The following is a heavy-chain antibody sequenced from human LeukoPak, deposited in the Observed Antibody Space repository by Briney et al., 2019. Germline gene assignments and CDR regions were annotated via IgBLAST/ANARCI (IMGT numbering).Heavy chain of an antibody. Sequence: GGSLRLSCAASGFIFSNHGMHWVRQAPGKGLEWVAFIPFDGSNEYLADSVKGRFTISRDNSKNTLYLQMHSLRTDDTAVYYCAKGGSYRDWFDPWGQGTLVTVSS. V-gene: IGHV3-30*02. D-gene: IGHD1-26*01. CDR1: GFIFSNHG. J-gene: IGHJ5*02. CDR3: AKGGSYRDWFDP. CDR2: IPFDGSNE.